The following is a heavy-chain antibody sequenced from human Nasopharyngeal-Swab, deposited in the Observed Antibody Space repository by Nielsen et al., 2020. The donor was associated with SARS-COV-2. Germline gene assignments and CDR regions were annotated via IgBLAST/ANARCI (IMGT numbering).Heavy chain of an antibody. CDR3: ARDPNGSYYFRPDAFDI. CDR2: ISSSSGTI. V-gene: IGHV3-48*02. CDR1: GFTFTTYS. D-gene: IGHD1-26*01. Sequence: GGSLRLSCTTSGFTFTTYSMNWVRQAPGKGPEWLSYISSSSGTIYYADSVKGRFTISRDNAKNSLYLQMNSLRDEDTAVYYCARDPNGSYYFRPDAFDIWGQGIMVIVSS. J-gene: IGHJ3*02.